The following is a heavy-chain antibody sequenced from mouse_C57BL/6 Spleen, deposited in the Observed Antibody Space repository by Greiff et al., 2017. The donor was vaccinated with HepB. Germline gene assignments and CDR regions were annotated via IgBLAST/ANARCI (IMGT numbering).Heavy chain of an antibody. CDR3: TRRGTTVVAHWYFDV. CDR1: GYTFTDYE. CDR2: IDPETGGT. J-gene: IGHJ1*03. V-gene: IGHV1-15*01. Sequence: VKLVESGAELVRPGASVTLSCKASGYTFTDYEMHWVKQTPVHGLEWIGAIDPETGGTAYNQKFKGKAILTADKSSSTAYMELRSLTSEDSAVYYCTRRGTTVVAHWYFDVWGTGTTVTVSS. D-gene: IGHD1-1*01.